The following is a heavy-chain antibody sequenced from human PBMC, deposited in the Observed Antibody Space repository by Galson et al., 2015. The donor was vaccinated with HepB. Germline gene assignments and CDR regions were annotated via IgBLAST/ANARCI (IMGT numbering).Heavy chain of an antibody. J-gene: IGHJ3*02. CDR1: GFTFSSYA. V-gene: IGHV3-30-3*01. D-gene: IGHD3-16*02. CDR2: ISYDGSNK. CDR3: ARDQKVYVWGSYRYGAFDI. Sequence: SLRLSCAASGFTFSSYAMHWVRQAPGKGLEWVAVISYDGSNKYYADSVKGRFTISRDNSKNTLYLQMNSLRAEDTAVYYCARDQKVYVWGSYRYGAFDIWGQGTMVTVSS.